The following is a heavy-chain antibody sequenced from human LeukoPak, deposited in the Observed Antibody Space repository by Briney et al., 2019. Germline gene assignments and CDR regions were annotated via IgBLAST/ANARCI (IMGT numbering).Heavy chain of an antibody. CDR2: IRYDGSNK. CDR3: AKEGLWDWLLYGYGAFDI. J-gene: IGHJ3*02. Sequence: GGSLRLSCAASGFTFSSYGMHWVRQAPGKGLEWVAFIRYDGSNKYYADSVKGRFTISRDNSKNTLYLQMNSLRAEDTAVYYCAKEGLWDWLLYGYGAFDIWGQGTMVTVSS. V-gene: IGHV3-30*02. D-gene: IGHD3/OR15-3a*01. CDR1: GFTFSSYG.